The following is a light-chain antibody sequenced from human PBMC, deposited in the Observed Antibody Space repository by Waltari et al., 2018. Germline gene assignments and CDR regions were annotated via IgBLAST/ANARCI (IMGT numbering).Light chain of an antibody. CDR3: MQGTHWPPIT. V-gene: IGKV2-30*02. CDR2: KVS. J-gene: IGKJ5*01. CDR1: QSLVHSDGNTY. Sequence: DVAMTQSPLSLPVTPGQPASISCRSSQSLVHSDGNTYLNWFQQRPGQSPRRLIYKVSTRDSGVPDRFSGSGSGTDFTLKISRVEAEDVGVYYCMQGTHWPPITFGQGTRLEIK.